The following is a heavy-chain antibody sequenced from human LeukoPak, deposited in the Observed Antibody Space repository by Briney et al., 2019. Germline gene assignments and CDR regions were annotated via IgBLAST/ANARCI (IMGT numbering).Heavy chain of an antibody. CDR2: ISGSGGST. Sequence: GGSLRLSCAASGFTFSSYAMSWVRQAPGKGLEWVSAISGSGGSTYYADSVKGRFTTSRDNSKNTLYLQMNSLRAEDTAVYYCAKGGLVSCSSTSCHQVNWFDPWGQGTLVTVSS. V-gene: IGHV3-23*01. CDR3: AKGGLVSCSSTSCHQVNWFDP. CDR1: GFTFSSYA. D-gene: IGHD2-2*01. J-gene: IGHJ5*02.